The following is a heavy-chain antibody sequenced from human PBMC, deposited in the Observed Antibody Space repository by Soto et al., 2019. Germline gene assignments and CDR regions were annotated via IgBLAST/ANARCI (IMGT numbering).Heavy chain of an antibody. CDR1: GYTFTSYA. V-gene: IGHV1-3*01. Sequence: ASVKVSCKASGYTFTSYAMHWVRQAPGQRLEWMGWINAGNGNTKYSQKFQGRVTITADKSTSTAYMELSSLRSEDTAVYYCAISSPATIVVVPAAMGYWGQGTLVTVSS. D-gene: IGHD2-2*01. CDR2: INAGNGNT. CDR3: AISSPATIVVVPAAMGY. J-gene: IGHJ4*02.